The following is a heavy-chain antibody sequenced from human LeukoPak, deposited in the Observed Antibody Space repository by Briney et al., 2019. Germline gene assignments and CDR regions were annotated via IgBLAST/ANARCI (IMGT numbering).Heavy chain of an antibody. CDR3: AKDYSGNF. Sequence: GGSLRFFCAASGFTFSSYSMNWVRQAPGKGLEWVSGISGSGVTTYYADSVKGRFTISRDNSENTLYLQMNSLRVEDTAVYYCAKDYSGNFWGQGTLVSVSS. J-gene: IGHJ4*02. D-gene: IGHD4-23*01. CDR1: GFTFSSYS. CDR2: ISGSGVTT. V-gene: IGHV3-23*01.